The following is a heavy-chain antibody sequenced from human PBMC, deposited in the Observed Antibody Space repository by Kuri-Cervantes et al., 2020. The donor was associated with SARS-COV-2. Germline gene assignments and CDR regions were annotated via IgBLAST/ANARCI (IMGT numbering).Heavy chain of an antibody. D-gene: IGHD6-13*01. CDR1: GDSVSSGSHY. CDR3: ARGSSWYSTGPY. J-gene: IGHJ4*02. CDR2: MYYSGRT. Sequence: SETLSLTCIVSGDSVSSGSHYWSWIRQPPGKGLEWIGYMYYSGRTYYNPSLKSRVTISVDTSKNQFSLKLSSVTAADTAVYYCARGSSWYSTGPYWGQGTLVTVSS. V-gene: IGHV4-61*01.